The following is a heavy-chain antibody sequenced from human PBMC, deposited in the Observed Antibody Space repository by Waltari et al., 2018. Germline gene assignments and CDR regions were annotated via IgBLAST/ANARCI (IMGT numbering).Heavy chain of an antibody. Sequence: QVQLVQSGAEVTKPGAAVKVSCKASGYTFTGDYMHSVRQAPGQGLEWMGWINPNSGGTNYAQKFQGRVTMTRDTSISTAYMELSRLRSDDTAVYYCARGFGRQWLVNFDYWGQGTLVTVSS. D-gene: IGHD6-19*01. CDR1: GYTFTGDY. CDR2: INPNSGGT. CDR3: ARGFGRQWLVNFDY. J-gene: IGHJ4*02. V-gene: IGHV1-2*02.